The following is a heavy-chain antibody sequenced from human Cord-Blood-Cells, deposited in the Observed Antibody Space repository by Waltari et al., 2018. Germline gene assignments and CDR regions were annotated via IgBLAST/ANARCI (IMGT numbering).Heavy chain of an antibody. J-gene: IGHJ4*02. V-gene: IGHV3-30-3*01. Sequence: QVQLVESGGGVVQPGRSLRLTCAASGFTFSSYAMHWVRPVPGKGLEWVAVISYDGSNKYYADSVKGRFTISRDNSKNTLYLQMNSLRAEDTAVYYCARDRSLYGSGMGGDYWGQGTLVTVSS. CDR2: ISYDGSNK. D-gene: IGHD3-10*01. CDR1: GFTFSSYA. CDR3: ARDRSLYGSGMGGDY.